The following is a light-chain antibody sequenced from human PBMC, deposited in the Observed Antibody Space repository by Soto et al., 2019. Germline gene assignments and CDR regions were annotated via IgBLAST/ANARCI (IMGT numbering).Light chain of an antibody. Sequence: EVVMTQSPATLSVSPGERATLSCRASQSVRSHLAWYQQKPGQAPSLLIFGASTRATGVPARFSGSESGTEFTLTISSLQPEDVAVYFCQQYNDWPRTFGGGTKVEIK. CDR1: QSVRSH. CDR3: QQYNDWPRT. V-gene: IGKV3-15*01. CDR2: GAS. J-gene: IGKJ4*01.